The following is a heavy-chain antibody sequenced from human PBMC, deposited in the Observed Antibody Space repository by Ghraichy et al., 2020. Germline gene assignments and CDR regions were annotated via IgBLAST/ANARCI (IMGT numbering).Heavy chain of an antibody. V-gene: IGHV4-39*01. CDR3: ARPGLAAAGTEGDYYYYYGMDV. CDR2: IYYSGST. D-gene: IGHD6-13*01. J-gene: IGHJ6*02. Sequence: SETLSLTCTVSGGSISSSSYYWGWIRQPPGKGLEWIGSIYYSGSTYYNPSLKSRVTISVDTSKNQFSLKLSSVTAADTAVYYCARPGLAAAGTEGDYYYYYGMDVWGQGTTVTVSS. CDR1: GGSISSSSYY.